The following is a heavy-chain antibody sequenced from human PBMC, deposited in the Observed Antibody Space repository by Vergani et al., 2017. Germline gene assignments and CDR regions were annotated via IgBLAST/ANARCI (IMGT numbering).Heavy chain of an antibody. D-gene: IGHD1-20*01. V-gene: IGHV3-48*03. J-gene: IGHJ3*02. CDR3: ASITGTTRRAFDI. CDR1: GFTFSSYE. Sequence: EVQLVESGGGLVQPGGSLRLSCAASGFTFSSYEMNWVRQAPGKGLEWVSYISSSGSTIYYADSVKGRFTISRDNAKNSLYLQMNSLRAEDTAVYYCASITGTTRRAFDIWGQGTMVTVSS. CDR2: ISSSGSTI.